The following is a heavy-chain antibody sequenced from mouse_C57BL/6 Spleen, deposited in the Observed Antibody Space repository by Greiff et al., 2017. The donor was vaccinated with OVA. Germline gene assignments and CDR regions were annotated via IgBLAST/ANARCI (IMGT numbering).Heavy chain of an antibody. CDR3: ARWKLRDY. V-gene: IGHV1-53*01. Sequence: VQLQQPGTELVKPGASVTLSCKASGYTFTSYWLHWVTQRPGQGLAWIGNINPSNGGTNYNEKFQSKATLTVDKSSSTAYMQLSSLTSEDAAVYYCARWKLRDYWGQGTTLTVSS. CDR1: GYTFTSYW. CDR2: INPSNGGT. J-gene: IGHJ2*01. D-gene: IGHD2-1*01.